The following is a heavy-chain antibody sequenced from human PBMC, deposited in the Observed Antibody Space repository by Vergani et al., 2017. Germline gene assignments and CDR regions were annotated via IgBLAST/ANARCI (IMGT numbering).Heavy chain of an antibody. J-gene: IGHJ4*02. Sequence: QVQLQESGPGLVKPSETLSLTCTVSGGSVSSGSYYWSWIRQPPGKGLEWIGYIYYSGRTNYNPSLKSRVTISVDTTKNQFSLKLSSVTAADTAVYYCAGGGEVAARPEYWGQGTLVTVSS. V-gene: IGHV4-61*01. CDR1: GGSVSSGSYY. CDR3: AGGGEVAARPEY. D-gene: IGHD6-6*01. CDR2: IYYSGRT.